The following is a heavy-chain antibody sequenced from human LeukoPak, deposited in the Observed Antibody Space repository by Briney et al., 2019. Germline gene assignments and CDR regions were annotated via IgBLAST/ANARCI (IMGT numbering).Heavy chain of an antibody. Sequence: PSETLSLTCTVSGGSISGSTYYWGWVRQPPGKGLEWIGKTFYSGNTYYSPSLQSRVTMSADTSKNQFSLRLSSVTAADTALYYCARLFDSWGQGIQVTVSS. CDR3: ARLFDS. J-gene: IGHJ4*02. CDR1: GGSISGSTYY. V-gene: IGHV4-39*01. CDR2: TFYSGNT.